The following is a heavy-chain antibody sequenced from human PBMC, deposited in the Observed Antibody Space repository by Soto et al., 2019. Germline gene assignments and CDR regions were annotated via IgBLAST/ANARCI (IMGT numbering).Heavy chain of an antibody. Sequence: GGSLRLSCAASGFTFSSYSMNWVRQAPGKGLEWVSYISSSSSTIYYADSVKGRFTISRDNAKNSLYLQMNSLRAEDTAVYYCASAAVVVPAAMPVGYWGQGTLVTVSS. V-gene: IGHV3-48*01. CDR1: GFTFSSYS. D-gene: IGHD2-2*01. CDR3: ASAAVVVPAAMPVGY. J-gene: IGHJ4*02. CDR2: ISSSSSTI.